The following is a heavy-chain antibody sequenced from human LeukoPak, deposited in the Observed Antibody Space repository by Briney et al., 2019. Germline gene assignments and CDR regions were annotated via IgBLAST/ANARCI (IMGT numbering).Heavy chain of an antibody. D-gene: IGHD3-9*01. CDR3: ARDRSYYDILTGYSGYYMDV. CDR2: ISWNSGSK. V-gene: IGHV3-9*01. J-gene: IGHJ6*03. Sequence: GGSLRLSCAASGFTFDDYAMHWVRQAPGKGLEWVSGISWNSGSKGYADSVKGRFTISRDNAKSSLYLQMNSLRAEDTAVYYCARDRSYYDILTGYSGYYMDVWGKGTTVTVSS. CDR1: GFTFDDYA.